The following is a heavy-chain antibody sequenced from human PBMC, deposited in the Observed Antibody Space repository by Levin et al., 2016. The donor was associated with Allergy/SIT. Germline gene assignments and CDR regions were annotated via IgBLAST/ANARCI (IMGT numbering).Heavy chain of an antibody. J-gene: IGHJ4*02. D-gene: IGHD2-15*01. CDR2: ISSSGKNI. CDR3: ASDIVVNYFDN. Sequence: GESLKISCVASGFTFSSYPMYWVRQAPGKGLEWISYISSSGKNIYYADSVKGRFTVSRDNAKNSLHLQMNSLRNEDTAVYFCASDIVVNYFDNWGQGTQVTVSS. V-gene: IGHV3-48*02. CDR1: GFTFSSYP.